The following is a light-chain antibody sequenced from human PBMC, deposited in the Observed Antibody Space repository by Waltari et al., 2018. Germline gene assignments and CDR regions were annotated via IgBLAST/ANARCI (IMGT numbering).Light chain of an antibody. CDR3: QQYGSSPPCS. Sequence: EIVLTQSPGTLSLSPGERATLSCRASQSVSSIYLAWYQQKPGQAPRLLIYGASSRATGISDRFSGSGSGTDFTLTISRLEPEDFAVYYCQQYGSSPPCSFGQGTKLEIK. J-gene: IGKJ2*04. V-gene: IGKV3-20*01. CDR1: QSVSSIY. CDR2: GAS.